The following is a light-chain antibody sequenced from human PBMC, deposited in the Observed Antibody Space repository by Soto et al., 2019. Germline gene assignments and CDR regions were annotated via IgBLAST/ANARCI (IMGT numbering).Light chain of an antibody. V-gene: IGKV2-28*01. CDR1: QSRLHSNGYNY. Sequence: DIVMTQSPLSRPVTPGEPASISCRSSQSRLHSNGYNYLDRYLQEPGQTPQLLIYLGSNRASGVPDRFSCSGSGTDFTLKISRVEAEDVGVYYCMQALQTPYTFGQGTKLEIK. CDR2: LGS. J-gene: IGKJ2*01. CDR3: MQALQTPYT.